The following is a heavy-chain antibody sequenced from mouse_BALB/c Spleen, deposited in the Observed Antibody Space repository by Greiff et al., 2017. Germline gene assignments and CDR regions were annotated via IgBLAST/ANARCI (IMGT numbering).Heavy chain of an antibody. Sequence: LVESGAELVRSGASVKLSCTASGFNIKDYYMHWVKQRPEQGLEWIGWIDPENGDTEYAPKFKGKATMTADTSSNTAYLQLSSLTSEDTAVYYCNANGYDAMDYWGQGTSVTVSS. CDR1: GFNIKDYY. CDR3: NANGYDAMDY. D-gene: IGHD1-2*01. V-gene: IGHV14-4*02. CDR2: IDPENGDT. J-gene: IGHJ4*01.